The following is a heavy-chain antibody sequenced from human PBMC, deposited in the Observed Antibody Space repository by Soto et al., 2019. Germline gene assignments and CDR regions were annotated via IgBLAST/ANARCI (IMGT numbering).Heavy chain of an antibody. Sequence: RGESLKISCKGSGYSFTSYWIGWVRQMPGKGLEWMGIIYPGDSDTRYSPSFQGQVTISADKSISTAYLQWSSLKASDTAMYYCARSRITSFGVVNDAFDIWGQGTKVTVSS. CDR1: GYSFTSYW. CDR3: ARSRITSFGVVNDAFDI. CDR2: IYPGDSDT. J-gene: IGHJ3*02. V-gene: IGHV5-51*01. D-gene: IGHD3-3*01.